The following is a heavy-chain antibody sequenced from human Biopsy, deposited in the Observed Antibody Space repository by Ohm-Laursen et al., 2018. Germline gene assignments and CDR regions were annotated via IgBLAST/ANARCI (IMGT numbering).Heavy chain of an antibody. V-gene: IGHV4-59*12. Sequence: GTLSLTCIVSGGPIDSYYWSWIRQPPGKALEWIGYIYFTGRTSYNPSLKSRVTMSVNTSKKQFSLRLSSVTAADTAVYYCARGTNYYGSGRNRHWFDPWGQGTQVTVSS. CDR3: ARGTNYYGSGRNRHWFDP. CDR1: GGPIDSYY. J-gene: IGHJ5*02. CDR2: IYFTGRT. D-gene: IGHD3-10*01.